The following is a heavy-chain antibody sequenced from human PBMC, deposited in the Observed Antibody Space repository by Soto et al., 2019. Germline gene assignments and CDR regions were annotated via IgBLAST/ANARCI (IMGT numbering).Heavy chain of an antibody. V-gene: IGHV4-39*01. J-gene: IGHJ6*02. Sequence: SETLSLTCTVSGGSISSSSYYWGWIRQPPGKGLEWIGSIYYSGSTYYNPSLKRRVAISVDTSKNQSSLKLSSVTAADTAVYYCARLDYDFWSGDNYYGMDVWGQGTTVTVSS. CDR3: ARLDYDFWSGDNYYGMDV. D-gene: IGHD3-3*01. CDR1: GGSISSSSYY. CDR2: IYYSGST.